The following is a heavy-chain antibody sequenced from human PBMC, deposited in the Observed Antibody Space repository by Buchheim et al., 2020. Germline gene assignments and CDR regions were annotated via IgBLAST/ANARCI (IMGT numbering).Heavy chain of an antibody. V-gene: IGHV4-61*01. J-gene: IGHJ5*02. Sequence: QVQLQESGPGLVKPSETLSLTCTVSGGSVSSGSYYWSWIRQPPGKGLEWIGYIYYSGSTNYNPSLKSRVTRSVDTSKNQFPLKLSSVTAADTAVYYCVRDLDGSNFWFDPWGQGTL. CDR3: VRDLDGSNFWFDP. CDR2: IYYSGST. CDR1: GGSVSSGSYY. D-gene: IGHD3-22*01.